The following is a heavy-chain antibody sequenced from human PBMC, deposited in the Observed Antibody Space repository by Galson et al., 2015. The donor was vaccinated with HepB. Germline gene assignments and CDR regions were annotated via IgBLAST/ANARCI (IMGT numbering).Heavy chain of an antibody. Sequence: SVKVSCKASGDTFNTYTITWVRQAPGQGLEWTGRIIPILGLPRYAQKFQGRLTIIAGKSTRTAYMELSSLTSEDTAVYYCAREVGRYYGSGSPGYFDYWGQGTLVSVSS. CDR1: GDTFNTYT. CDR3: AREVGRYYGSGSPGYFDY. J-gene: IGHJ4*02. CDR2: IIPILGLP. V-gene: IGHV1-69*04. D-gene: IGHD3-10*01.